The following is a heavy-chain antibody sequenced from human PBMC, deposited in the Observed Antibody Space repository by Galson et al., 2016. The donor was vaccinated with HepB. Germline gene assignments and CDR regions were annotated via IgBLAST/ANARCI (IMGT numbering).Heavy chain of an antibody. CDR1: GFTFSSYV. V-gene: IGHV3-30*18. Sequence: SLRLSCAASGFTFSSYVMHWVRQAPGKGLEWVAVISYDGSNKYYADSVKGRFTISRDNSKNTLDLQMNSLRAEDTAVYYFAKDLEPYFSGWTNFDYWGQGTLVTVSS. CDR3: AKDLEPYFSGWTNFDY. D-gene: IGHD6-19*01. CDR2: ISYDGSNK. J-gene: IGHJ4*02.